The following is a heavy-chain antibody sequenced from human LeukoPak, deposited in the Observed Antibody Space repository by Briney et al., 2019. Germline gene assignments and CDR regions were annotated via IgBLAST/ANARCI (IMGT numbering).Heavy chain of an antibody. CDR2: IKRDGSEK. J-gene: IGHJ4*02. CDR3: ARIAARCLDY. D-gene: IGHD6-6*01. Sequence: AGGSLRLSCAASGFTFSSYWMSWVRQAPGKGLEWVANIKRDGSEKYYMDSVKGRFTISGDNAMKSLYLQMNSLRAEDTAVYYCARIAARCLDYWGQGTLVTVSS. CDR1: GFTFSSYW. V-gene: IGHV3-7*01.